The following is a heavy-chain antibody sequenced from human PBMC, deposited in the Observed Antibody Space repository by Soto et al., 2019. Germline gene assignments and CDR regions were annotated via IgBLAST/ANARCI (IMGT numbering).Heavy chain of an antibody. CDR2: ISGSGATT. D-gene: IGHD5-12*01. J-gene: IGHJ6*02. V-gene: IGHV3-23*01. CDR3: AKAPTKWRGGYYGMDV. Sequence: EVQLLESGGGLVQPGGSLRLSCAASGFTFSNYAMSWVRQVPGKGLEWVSAISGSGATTYYADSVQGRFTISRDNSKNTLYLQLNSLRAEDMAVYYCAKAPTKWRGGYYGMDVWGQGTTVTVSS. CDR1: GFTFSNYA.